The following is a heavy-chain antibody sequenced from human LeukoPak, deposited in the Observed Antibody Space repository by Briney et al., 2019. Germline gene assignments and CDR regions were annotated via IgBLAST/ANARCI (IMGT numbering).Heavy chain of an antibody. CDR2: IYPGDSDT. D-gene: IGHD5/OR15-5a*01. Sequence: NAGESLKISCKGSGYSFTSYWIGWVRQMPGKGLEWMGIIYPGDSDTRYSPSFQGQVTISADKSISTAYLQWSSLKASDTAMYYCATYRVSSGRHFDYWGQGTLVTVSS. V-gene: IGHV5-51*01. CDR1: GYSFTSYW. CDR3: ATYRVSSGRHFDY. J-gene: IGHJ4*02.